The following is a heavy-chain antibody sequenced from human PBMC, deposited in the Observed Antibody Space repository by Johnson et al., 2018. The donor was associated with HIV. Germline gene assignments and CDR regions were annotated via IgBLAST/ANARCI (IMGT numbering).Heavy chain of an antibody. CDR3: VKDADYGSGSYFPFDI. Sequence: QVQLVESGGGVVQPGESLRLSCVASGFIFSNYGVHWVRQAPGKGLEWVAFIRYDGSNKYYADSVKGRFTISRDNSKNTLYRQVNSLRAEDTAVYYCVKDADYGSGSYFPFDIWGQGTMVAVSS. CDR2: IRYDGSNK. CDR1: GFIFSNYG. J-gene: IGHJ3*02. D-gene: IGHD3-10*01. V-gene: IGHV3-30*02.